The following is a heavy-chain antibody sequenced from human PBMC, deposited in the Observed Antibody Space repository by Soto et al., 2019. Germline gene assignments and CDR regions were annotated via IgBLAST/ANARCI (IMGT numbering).Heavy chain of an antibody. CDR1: GFTFSTYP. CDR2: ISGSGIST. D-gene: IGHD4-4*01. Sequence: GGSLRLSCAASGFTFSTYPMSWVRQAPGKGLEWVSGISGSGISTYYTDSVKGRFTISRDNSKNTVFLQMNSLRDEDTAVYYCVKPPVITASYYYYDMDVWGQGTTVTV. J-gene: IGHJ6*02. V-gene: IGHV3-23*01. CDR3: VKPPVITASYYYYDMDV.